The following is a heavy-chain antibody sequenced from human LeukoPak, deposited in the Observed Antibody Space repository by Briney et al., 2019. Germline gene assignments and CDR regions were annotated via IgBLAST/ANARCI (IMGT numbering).Heavy chain of an antibody. Sequence: ASVKVSCKASGYTFLNYWIQWVRQAPGQGLEWMGMIKPSGGDTTYAQKFQGRVTMTRDTSTSTVYMGLSSLRSEDTAVYYCARGLLRWHFDYWGQGTLVTVSS. CDR1: GYTFLNYW. J-gene: IGHJ4*02. D-gene: IGHD4-17*01. CDR3: ARGLLRWHFDY. V-gene: IGHV1-46*01. CDR2: IKPSGGDT.